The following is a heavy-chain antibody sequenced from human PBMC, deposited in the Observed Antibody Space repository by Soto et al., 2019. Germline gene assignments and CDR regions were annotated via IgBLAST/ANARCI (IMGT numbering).Heavy chain of an antibody. CDR1: GFTXXSXX. CDR3: ARDIGYCSGGSCYPPRGSDY. Sequence: GGSLRLSCAASGFTXXSXXXXXXXQAPGKGLEWVAXXXYDGSNKSYADSVKGRLTISRDNSKNTLYLQMNSLRAEDTAVYYCARDIGYCSGGSCYPPRGSDYWGQGTLVTVSS. CDR2: XXYDGSNK. D-gene: IGHD2-15*01. J-gene: IGHJ4*02. V-gene: IGHV3-30-3*01.